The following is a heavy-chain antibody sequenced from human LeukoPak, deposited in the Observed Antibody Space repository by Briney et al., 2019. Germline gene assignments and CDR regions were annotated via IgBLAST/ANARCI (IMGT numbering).Heavy chain of an antibody. D-gene: IGHD3-10*01. J-gene: IGHJ3*02. V-gene: IGHV3-23*01. Sequence: PGGSLRLSCAASGFTFSSYGMTWVRQAPGKGLEWVSAISGSGGSTYYADAVKGRSTISRDNSKNTLYLQMNSLRAEDTAVYYCAKFALAGSGRYHDAFDIWGQGTMVTVSS. CDR2: ISGSGGST. CDR1: GFTFSSYG. CDR3: AKFALAGSGRYHDAFDI.